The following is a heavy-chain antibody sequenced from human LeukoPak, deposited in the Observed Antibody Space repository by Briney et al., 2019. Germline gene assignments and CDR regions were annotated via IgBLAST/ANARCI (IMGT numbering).Heavy chain of an antibody. V-gene: IGHV1-69*13. Sequence: GASVKVSCKASGGTFSSYAISWVRQAPGQGLEWMGGIIPIFGTANYAQKFQGRVTITADESTTTAYMELSSLRSEDTAVYYCARVINSGYDTRGWFDSWGQGTLVTVSS. CDR1: GGTFSSYA. D-gene: IGHD5-12*01. J-gene: IGHJ5*01. CDR3: ARVINSGYDTRGWFDS. CDR2: IIPIFGTA.